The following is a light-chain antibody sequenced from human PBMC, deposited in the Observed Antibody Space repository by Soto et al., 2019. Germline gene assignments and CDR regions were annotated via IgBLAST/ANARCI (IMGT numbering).Light chain of an antibody. CDR1: QPGRGSQ. J-gene: IGKJ4*01. CDR3: KQYGGAPLT. Sequence: EIVMTQSPATLSVSPGEKVTLSCRASQPGRGSQVAWSQQKPGEAPRLLIYEASNRATGIPARISGSGSGTDFTLTIRRVEPDDLAVYFCKQYGGAPLTLGGGTKV. CDR2: EAS. V-gene: IGKV3-20*01.